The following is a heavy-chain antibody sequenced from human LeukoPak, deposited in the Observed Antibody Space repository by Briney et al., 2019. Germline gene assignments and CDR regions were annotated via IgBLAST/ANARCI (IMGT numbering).Heavy chain of an antibody. Sequence: GGSLRLSCAASGFTFSSYCMSWVRQAPGKGLERVANIKQDVSEKYYVDYVKGRFTIPRDNAKNSLYLQMNSLRAEDTAVYYCARVRGLDYWGQGTLVTVSS. V-gene: IGHV3-7*01. CDR2: IKQDVSEK. CDR1: GFTFSSYC. D-gene: IGHD3-10*01. J-gene: IGHJ4*02. CDR3: ARVRGLDY.